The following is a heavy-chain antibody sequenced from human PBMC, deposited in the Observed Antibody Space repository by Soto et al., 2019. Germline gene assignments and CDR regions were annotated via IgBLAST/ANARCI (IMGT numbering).Heavy chain of an antibody. CDR1: GFTFSSYW. D-gene: IGHD6-13*01. CDR3: AKDLSLQQPILAFDI. J-gene: IGHJ3*02. Sequence: GGSLRLSCAASGFTFSSYWMSWVRQAPGKGLEWVANIKQDGSEKYYVDSVKGRFTISRDNAKNSLYLQMNSLRAEDTAVYYCAKDLSLQQPILAFDIWGQGTMVTVSS. V-gene: IGHV3-7*01. CDR2: IKQDGSEK.